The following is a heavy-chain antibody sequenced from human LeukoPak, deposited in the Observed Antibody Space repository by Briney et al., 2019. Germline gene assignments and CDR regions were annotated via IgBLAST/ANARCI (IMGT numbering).Heavy chain of an antibody. CDR1: GGSFSGYY. D-gene: IGHD3-22*01. J-gene: IGHJ6*03. CDR3: ARGRQDVTMIVVVMTAVSYYLDI. V-gene: IGHV4-34*01. CDR2: MNPSGST. Sequence: SETLSLTCAVYGGSFSGYYWTWIRQTPEKGLEGIGEMNPSGSTNYNPSLKSRVTISVDTSKNQFSLELSSVTAADTAVYYCARGRQDVTMIVVVMTAVSYYLDIWGKGTTVTVS.